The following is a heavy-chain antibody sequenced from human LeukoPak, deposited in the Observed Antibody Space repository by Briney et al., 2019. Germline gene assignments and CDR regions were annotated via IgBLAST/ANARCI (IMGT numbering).Heavy chain of an antibody. J-gene: IGHJ5*02. CDR2: IYYSGST. CDR3: ARAKTKLRFNEGFDP. Sequence: PSETLSLTCAVSGGSISSYYWSWIRQPPGKGLEWIGYIYYSGSTNYNPSLKSRVTISVDTSKNQFSLKLSSVTAADTAVYYCARAKTKLRFNEGFDPWGQGTLVTVSS. CDR1: GGSISSYY. V-gene: IGHV4-59*01. D-gene: IGHD3-3*01.